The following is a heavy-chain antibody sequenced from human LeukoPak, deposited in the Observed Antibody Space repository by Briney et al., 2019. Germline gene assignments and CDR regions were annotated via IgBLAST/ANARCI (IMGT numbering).Heavy chain of an antibody. D-gene: IGHD6-6*01. CDR3: AKAIHSSSSGVVDY. V-gene: IGHV3-30*02. CDR2: IRYDGGNK. CDR1: GFIFSNYA. Sequence: GGSPRLSCAASGFIFSNYAMHWVRQAPGKGLEWVTFIRYDGGNKYYAESVKGRFTISRDNSKNTLYLQMNSLRAEDTAVYYCAKAIHSSSSGVVDYWGQGTLVTVSS. J-gene: IGHJ4*02.